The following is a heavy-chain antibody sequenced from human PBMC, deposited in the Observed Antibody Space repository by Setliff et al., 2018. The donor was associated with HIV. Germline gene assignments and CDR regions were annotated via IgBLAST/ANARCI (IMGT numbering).Heavy chain of an antibody. CDR2: INPNSGGT. Sequence: ASVKVSCKASGYTFTDYYIHWVRQAPGQGLEWMGRINPNSGGTNYAQKFQGRVTMTRDTSISTAYMELSSPRSDDTVMYYCARQTRTYYYDSSGYSTAFDIWGQGTMVTVSS. J-gene: IGHJ3*02. CDR3: ARQTRTYYYDSSGYSTAFDI. CDR1: GYTFTDYY. D-gene: IGHD3-22*01. V-gene: IGHV1-2*05.